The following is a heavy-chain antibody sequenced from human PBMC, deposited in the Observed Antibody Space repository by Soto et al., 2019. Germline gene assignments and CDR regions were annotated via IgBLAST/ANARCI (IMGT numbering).Heavy chain of an antibody. CDR3: ARVSGWYHLDY. CDR1: GYSISSSKW. V-gene: IGHV4-4*02. Sequence: SETLSLTCAVSGYSISSSKWWSWVRQPPGKGLEWIGEIYHSGSTNYNPSLKSRVIISVDKSKNQFSLKLSSVTDADTAVYYCARVSGWYHLDYWGQGTLVTVSS. J-gene: IGHJ4*02. D-gene: IGHD6-19*01. CDR2: IYHSGST.